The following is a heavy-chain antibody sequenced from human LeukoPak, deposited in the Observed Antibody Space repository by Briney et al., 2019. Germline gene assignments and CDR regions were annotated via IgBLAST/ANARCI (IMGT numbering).Heavy chain of an antibody. Sequence: GGSLRLSCAASGFSFNSYSMNWVRQAPGKGLEWVSSISSSSTYIYYADSVKGRFTISRDNAKNSLYLQMNSLRAEDTAVYYCAKQYSSGWQGKYYFDYWGQGTLVTVSS. D-gene: IGHD6-19*01. CDR1: GFSFNSYS. CDR3: AKQYSSGWQGKYYFDY. CDR2: ISSSSTYI. V-gene: IGHV3-21*01. J-gene: IGHJ4*02.